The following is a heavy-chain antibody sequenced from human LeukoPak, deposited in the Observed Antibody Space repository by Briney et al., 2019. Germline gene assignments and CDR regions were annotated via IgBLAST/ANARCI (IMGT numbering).Heavy chain of an antibody. J-gene: IGHJ4*02. CDR2: INSDGSST. V-gene: IGHV3-74*01. D-gene: IGHD6-13*01. CDR1: GFTFSNYW. CDR3: ARVRSSSWFDY. Sequence: GGSLRLSCAASGFTFSNYWMHWVRQVPGKGLFWVSRINSDGSSTTYADSVKGRITISRDNAKNTLYLQMNSLRAEDTAVYFCARVRSSSWFDYWGQGTLVAVSS.